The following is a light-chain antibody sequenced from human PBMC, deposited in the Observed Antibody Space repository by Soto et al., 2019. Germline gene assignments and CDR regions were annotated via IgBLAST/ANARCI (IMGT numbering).Light chain of an antibody. Sequence: EIVLTQSPGTLSLSPGERATLSCRASQSVSSRYLAWYQQKPGQAPRLLISGASSRATGIPDRFSGSGSGTDFTLTISRLEPEDFARYYCQQYGPSPQQYGTSPRLTFGGGTKVEIK. J-gene: IGKJ4*01. CDR3: QQYGPSPQQYGTSPRLT. V-gene: IGKV3-20*01. CDR1: QSVSSRY. CDR2: GAS.